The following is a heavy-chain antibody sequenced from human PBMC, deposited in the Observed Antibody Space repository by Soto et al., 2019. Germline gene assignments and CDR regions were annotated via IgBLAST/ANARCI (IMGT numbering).Heavy chain of an antibody. V-gene: IGHV4-4*07. J-gene: IGHJ2*01. CDR3: ARDRGEYTRSWFWYFSH. CDR2: LNIAGTI. Sequence: SETLSLTCSVSGASIRSYNWNWARQSAGKGPEWVGRLNIAGTINYNPSLKSRITMSMGTSKNQISLHLRSVTAADTAMYYCARDRGEYTRSWFWYFSHWGHGTLVT. D-gene: IGHD2-2*01. CDR1: GASIRSYN.